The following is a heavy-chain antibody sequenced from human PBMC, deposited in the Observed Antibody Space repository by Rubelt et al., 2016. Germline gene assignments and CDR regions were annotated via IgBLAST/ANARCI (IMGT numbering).Heavy chain of an antibody. CDR1: GYTFTSYG. J-gene: IGHJ5*02. CDR3: AMSSGDDYNWCEP. V-gene: IGHV1-18*01. Sequence: QVQLVQSGAEVKKPGASVQVSCKASGYTFTSYGISWVRQAPGQGLEWMGWISAYNGNTNFAQKLQGRFTMTPATSTSTVYVELRSLRSDATAVYYCAMSSGDDYNWCEPWGQGTLVTVSS. CDR2: ISAYNGNT. D-gene: IGHD2-15*01.